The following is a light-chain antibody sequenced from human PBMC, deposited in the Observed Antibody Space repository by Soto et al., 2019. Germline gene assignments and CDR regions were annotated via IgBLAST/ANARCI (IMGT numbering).Light chain of an antibody. CDR2: AAS. Sequence: DTQMTQSPSSLSASVGDRVTITCRASQGIYNYLAWYQQKPGKVPKILIYAASSLVSGVPSRFSGSGSGTDFTLTISSLQPEDVATYYCQKCNSDPFTFGPWTKVDIK. V-gene: IGKV1-27*01. CDR3: QKCNSDPFT. CDR1: QGIYNY. J-gene: IGKJ3*01.